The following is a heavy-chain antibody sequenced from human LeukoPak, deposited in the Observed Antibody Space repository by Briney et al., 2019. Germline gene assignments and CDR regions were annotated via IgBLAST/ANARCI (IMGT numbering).Heavy chain of an antibody. CDR2: IYYSGST. CDR1: GGSSNSYY. J-gene: IGHJ2*01. CDR3: ARSLTGVYWYFDL. Sequence: SETLSLTCTVSGGSSNSYYWSWIRQPPGKGLEWIGYIYYSGSTNYNPSLKSRVTISVDTSKNQFSLKLSSVTAADTAVYYCARSLTGVYWYFDLWGRGTLVTVSS. D-gene: IGHD7-27*01. V-gene: IGHV4-59*08.